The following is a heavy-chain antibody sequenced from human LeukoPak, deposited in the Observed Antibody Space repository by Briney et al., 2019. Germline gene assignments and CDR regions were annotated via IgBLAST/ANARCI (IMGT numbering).Heavy chain of an antibody. CDR2: IIPIFGTA. D-gene: IGHD3-22*01. V-gene: IGHV1-69*05. J-gene: IGHJ4*02. CDR3: ARVYDYYDSSGYYYDY. CDR1: GGTFSSYA. Sequence: SVKVSCKASGGTFSSYAISWVRQAPGQGLEWMGRIIPIFGTANYAQKFQGRVTITTDESTSTAYMELSSLRSEDTAVYYCARVYDYYDSSGYYYDYWGQGTLVTVSS.